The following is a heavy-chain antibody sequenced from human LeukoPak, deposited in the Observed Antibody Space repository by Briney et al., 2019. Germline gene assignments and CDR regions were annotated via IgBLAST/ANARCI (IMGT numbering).Heavy chain of an antibody. D-gene: IGHD5-18*01. CDR1: GGSISSYY. CDR2: IYYSGST. Sequence: SETLSLTCTVSGGSISSYYWSWIRQPPGKGLEWIGYIYYSGSTNYNPSLKSRVTISVDTSKNQFSLKLSSVTAADTAVYYCASIVRGYSYGPFDYWGQGTLVTVSS. CDR3: ASIVRGYSYGPFDY. J-gene: IGHJ4*02. V-gene: IGHV4-59*01.